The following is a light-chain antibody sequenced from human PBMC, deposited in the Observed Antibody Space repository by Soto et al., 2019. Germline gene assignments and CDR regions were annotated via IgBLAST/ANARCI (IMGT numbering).Light chain of an antibody. CDR1: QGIGNY. J-gene: IGKJ4*01. Sequence: DIQMTQSPSAMSASVGDRVTITCRASQGIGNYLAWFQQKPGKVPRRLIYGASTLQSGVPSRFSGSGSGTEFTFTISRLQPEDFASYYCLRHIRYPLALGGGTKVEIK. V-gene: IGKV1-17*03. CDR2: GAS. CDR3: LRHIRYPLA.